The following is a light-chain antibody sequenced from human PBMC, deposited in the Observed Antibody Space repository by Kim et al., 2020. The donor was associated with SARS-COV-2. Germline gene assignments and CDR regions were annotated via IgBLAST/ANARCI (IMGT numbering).Light chain of an antibody. V-gene: IGKV3-11*01. CDR3: QQRNSWPPAVT. CDR1: QSIDTY. CDR2: DAS. J-gene: IGKJ4*01. Sequence: PGERATLSCRASQSIDTYLAAYQPRPGQAPRLLVYDASNRATGVPDRFSGSGSGTDFTLTISSLEPEDFSTYYCQQRNSWPPAVTFGGGTKVDIK.